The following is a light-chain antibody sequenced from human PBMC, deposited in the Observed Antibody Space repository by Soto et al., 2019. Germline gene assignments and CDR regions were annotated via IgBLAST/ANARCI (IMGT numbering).Light chain of an antibody. CDR3: HQRSTWPFT. J-gene: IGKJ3*01. CDR2: DAS. Sequence: EIVLPQSPATLSLSPEERATLSCRASQSISSYLAWYQQKPDQAPRLLIYDASNRATGIPARFSGSGSGTDFTLTISSLEPEDFAVYYCHQRSTWPFTFGPGTKVDI. CDR1: QSISSY. V-gene: IGKV3-11*01.